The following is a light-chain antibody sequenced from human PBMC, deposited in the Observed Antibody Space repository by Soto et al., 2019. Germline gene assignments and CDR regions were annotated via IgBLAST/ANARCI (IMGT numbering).Light chain of an antibody. CDR3: QQSYSTPRT. V-gene: IGKV1-39*01. CDR1: QTISSW. Sequence: DIQMTQSPSTLSGSVGDRVTITCRASQTISSWLAWYQQKPGKAPKLLIYATSSLQSGVPSRFSGSGSGTDFALTISSLQPEDFATYYCQQSYSTPRTFGQGTKVEIK. CDR2: ATS. J-gene: IGKJ2*01.